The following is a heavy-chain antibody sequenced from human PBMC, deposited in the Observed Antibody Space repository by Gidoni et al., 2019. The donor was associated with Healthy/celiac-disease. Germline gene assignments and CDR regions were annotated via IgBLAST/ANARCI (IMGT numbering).Heavy chain of an antibody. CDR3: AKVMDYYDSSGYSGYFDY. D-gene: IGHD3-22*01. Sequence: EVQLLESGGGLVQPGGSLRLSGAASGFTFSSYAMSWVRQAPGKGLEWVSAISGSGGSTYYADSVKGRFTISRDNSKNTLYLQMNSLRAEDTAVYYCAKVMDYYDSSGYSGYFDYWGQGTLVTVSS. V-gene: IGHV3-23*01. CDR2: ISGSGGST. J-gene: IGHJ4*02. CDR1: GFTFSSYA.